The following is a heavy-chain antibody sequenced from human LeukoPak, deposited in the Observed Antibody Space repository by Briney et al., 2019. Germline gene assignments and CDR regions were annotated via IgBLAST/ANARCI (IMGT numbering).Heavy chain of an antibody. CDR1: GFTFSSYE. Sequence: GGSLRLSCAASGFTFSSYEMNWVRQAPGKGLEWVSYISSSGSTIYYADSVKGRFTISRDNAKNSLYLQMNSLRAEDTAVYYCARPTYYYGSGSYNDDAFDIWGQGTMVTVSS. V-gene: IGHV3-48*03. J-gene: IGHJ3*02. CDR2: ISSSGSTI. D-gene: IGHD3-10*01. CDR3: ARPTYYYGSGSYNDDAFDI.